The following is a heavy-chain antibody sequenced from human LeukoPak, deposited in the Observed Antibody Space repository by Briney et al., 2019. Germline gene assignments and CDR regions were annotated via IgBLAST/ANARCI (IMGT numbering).Heavy chain of an antibody. CDR3: ARDLDYGDYAFNWYFDL. V-gene: IGHV3-11*04. J-gene: IGHJ2*01. CDR2: ISSSGSTI. CDR1: GFTFSDYY. Sequence: PGGSLRLSCAASGFTFSDYYMSWIRQAPGKGLEWVSYISSSGSTIYYADSVKGRFTISRDNAKNSLYLQMNSLRAEDTAVYYCARDLDYGDYAFNWYFDLWGRGTLVTVSS. D-gene: IGHD4-17*01.